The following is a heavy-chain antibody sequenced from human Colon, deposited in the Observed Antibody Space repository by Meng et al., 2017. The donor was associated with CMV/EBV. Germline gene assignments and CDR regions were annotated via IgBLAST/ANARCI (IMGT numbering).Heavy chain of an antibody. CDR3: ARDGPVAGLGDALDI. CDR2: ISVYNGNT. J-gene: IGHJ3*02. D-gene: IGHD6-19*01. V-gene: IGHV1-18*01. CDR1: GFTFSSYA. Sequence: GESLKISCAASGFTFSSYAMTWVRQAPGKGLEWMGWISVYNGNTKYAQKLQGRITLTTDTSTNTAYMELRSLRFDDTAVYYCARDGPVAGLGDALDIWGQGTMVTVSS.